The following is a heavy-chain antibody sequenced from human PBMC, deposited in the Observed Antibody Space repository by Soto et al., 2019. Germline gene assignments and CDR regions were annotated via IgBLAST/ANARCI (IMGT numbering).Heavy chain of an antibody. J-gene: IGHJ4*02. CDR3: ARDRCEVRFLEWSFDY. D-gene: IGHD3-3*01. V-gene: IGHV3-33*01. CDR2: IWYDGSNK. Sequence: QVQLVESGGGVVQPGRSLRLSCAASGFTFSSYGMHWVRQAPGKGLEWVAVIWYDGSNKYYADSVKGRFTISRDNSKNTLDLQMNSLRAEDTAVYYCARDRCEVRFLEWSFDYWGQGTLVTVSS. CDR1: GFTFSSYG.